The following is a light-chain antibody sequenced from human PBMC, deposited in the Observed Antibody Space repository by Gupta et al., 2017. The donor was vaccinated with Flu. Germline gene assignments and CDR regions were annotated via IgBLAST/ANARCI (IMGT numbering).Light chain of an antibody. Sequence: EIVMTQSQATLSVSPGERATLSCRASQSVSSILAWYQQKPGQAPRLLIYGASTRATGIPARFSGSCSGTEFTLTISRLHSEDFAVYYCQQYNNWWTFGQGTKVEIK. CDR2: GAS. V-gene: IGKV3-15*01. CDR1: QSVSSI. CDR3: QQYNNWWT. J-gene: IGKJ1*01.